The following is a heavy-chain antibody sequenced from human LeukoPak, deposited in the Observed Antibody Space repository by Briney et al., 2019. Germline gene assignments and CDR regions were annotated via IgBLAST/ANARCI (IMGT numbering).Heavy chain of an antibody. D-gene: IGHD5-24*01. CDR1: GYSFTNYW. Sequence: GESLKISCKGSGYSFTNYWIGWVRQMPGTGLEWMGIIYPDDSDTRYSPSFQGQVTISADKSITTAYLQWSSLKASDTAMYYCARGLMASISGGVVCFDFWGQGTLVTVSS. CDR3: ARGLMASISGGVVCFDF. V-gene: IGHV5-51*01. J-gene: IGHJ4*02. CDR2: IYPDDSDT.